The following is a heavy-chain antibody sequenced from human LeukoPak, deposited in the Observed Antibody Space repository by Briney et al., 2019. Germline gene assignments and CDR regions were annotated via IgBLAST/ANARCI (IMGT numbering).Heavy chain of an antibody. J-gene: IGHJ4*02. V-gene: IGHV3-48*03. D-gene: IGHD6-19*01. CDR3: ARMGDPYSSGWYDGDY. CDR1: GFTFSSYE. CDR2: ISSSGSTI. Sequence: PGGFLRLSCAASGFTFSSYEMNWVRQAPGKGLEGVSYISSSGSTIYYADSVKGRFTISRDNAKNSLYLQMNSLRAEDTAVYYCARMGDPYSSGWYDGDYWGQGTLVTVSS.